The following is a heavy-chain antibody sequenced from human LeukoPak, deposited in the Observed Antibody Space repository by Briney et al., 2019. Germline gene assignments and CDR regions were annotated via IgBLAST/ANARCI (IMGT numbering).Heavy chain of an antibody. D-gene: IGHD1-26*01. J-gene: IGHJ4*02. CDR3: AGSGSYVY. Sequence: SETLSLTCTVSGGPISSYYWSWIRHPPGEGLEWIGYIYYSGSTNYNPSLKSRVTISVDTSKNQFSLKLSSVTAADTAVYYCAGSGSYVYWGQGTLVTVSS. CDR2: IYYSGST. CDR1: GGPISSYY. V-gene: IGHV4-59*01.